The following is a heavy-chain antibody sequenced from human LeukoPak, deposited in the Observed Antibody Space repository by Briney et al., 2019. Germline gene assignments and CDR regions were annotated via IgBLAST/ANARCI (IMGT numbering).Heavy chain of an antibody. CDR1: GYSFTSYW. Sequence: GESLKISCKGSGYSFTSYWIGWVRQMPGKGLEWVGIIYPGDSETRYSPFLQGQVTISADKSINTAYLHWSSLKASDTAMYYCARHVRAAPFDYWGQGTLVTVSS. V-gene: IGHV5-51*01. CDR3: ARHVRAAPFDY. D-gene: IGHD2-2*01. CDR2: IYPGDSET. J-gene: IGHJ4*02.